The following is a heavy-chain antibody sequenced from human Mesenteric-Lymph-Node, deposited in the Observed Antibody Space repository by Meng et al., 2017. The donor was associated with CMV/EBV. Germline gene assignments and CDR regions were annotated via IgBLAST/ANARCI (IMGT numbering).Heavy chain of an antibody. CDR1: GYSLTSYW. CDR2: IYPGDSDT. V-gene: IGHV5-51*01. D-gene: IGHD4-17*01. Sequence: SGYSLTSYWIGWVRQMPGKGLEWMGIIYPGDSDTRYSPSLQGQVTISADKSISTAYLQWSSLKASDTAMYYCARHPGYGDYASYFDYWGQGTLVTVSS. J-gene: IGHJ4*02. CDR3: ARHPGYGDYASYFDY.